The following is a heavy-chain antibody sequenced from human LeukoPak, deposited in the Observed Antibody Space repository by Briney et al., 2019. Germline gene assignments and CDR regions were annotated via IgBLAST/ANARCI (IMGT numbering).Heavy chain of an antibody. CDR2: IIPIFGTA. Sequence: SVNVSCKASGGTLSSYAIRWVRQAPGQGLQWMGGIIPIFGTANYAQKFQGRVTITADESTSTAYMELSSLRSEDTAVYYCARAELYYYDSSGYPHYYGMDVWGQGTTVTVSS. CDR1: GGTLSSYA. D-gene: IGHD3-22*01. V-gene: IGHV1-69*13. J-gene: IGHJ6*02. CDR3: ARAELYYYDSSGYPHYYGMDV.